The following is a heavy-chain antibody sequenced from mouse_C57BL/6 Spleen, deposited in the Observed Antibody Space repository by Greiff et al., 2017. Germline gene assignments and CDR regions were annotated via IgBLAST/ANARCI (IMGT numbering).Heavy chain of an antibody. CDR1: GYTFTSYW. D-gene: IGHD1-1*01. J-gene: IGHJ2*01. CDR3: ATYYYGSIFDY. Sequence: VKLQQPGAELVRPGSSVKLSCKASGYTFTSYWMDWVKQRPGQGLEWIGNIYPSDSETHYNQKFKDKATLTVDKSSSTAYMQLSSLTSEDSAVYYCATYYYGSIFDYWGQGTTLTVSS. V-gene: IGHV1-61*01. CDR2: IYPSDSET.